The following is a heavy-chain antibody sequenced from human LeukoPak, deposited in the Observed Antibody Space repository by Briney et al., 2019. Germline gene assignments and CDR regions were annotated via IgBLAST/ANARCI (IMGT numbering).Heavy chain of an antibody. CDR1: GFTFSSYW. CDR2: INSDGSST. V-gene: IGHV3-74*01. D-gene: IGHD4-17*01. Sequence: PGGSLRLSCAASGFTFSSYWMHWVRQAPGKGLVWVSRINSDGSSTSYADSVKGRFTISRDNAKNTLYLQMNSLRAEDTAVYYCARDLDYGDYVDWFDPWGQGTLVTVSS. J-gene: IGHJ5*02. CDR3: ARDLDYGDYVDWFDP.